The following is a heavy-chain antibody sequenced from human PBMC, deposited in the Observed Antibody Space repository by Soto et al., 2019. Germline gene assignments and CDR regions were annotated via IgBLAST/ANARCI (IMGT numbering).Heavy chain of an antibody. Sequence: GGSLRLSCAASGFTFSNAWMSWVRQAPGKGLEWVGRIKSKTDGGTTDYAAPVKGRLTISRDDSKNTLYLQMNSLKTEDTAVYYCTTAVVRFLEWLLELDYWGQGTLVTVSS. CDR2: IKSKTDGGTT. V-gene: IGHV3-15*01. J-gene: IGHJ4*02. CDR3: TTAVVRFLEWLLELDY. CDR1: GFTFSNAW. D-gene: IGHD3-3*01.